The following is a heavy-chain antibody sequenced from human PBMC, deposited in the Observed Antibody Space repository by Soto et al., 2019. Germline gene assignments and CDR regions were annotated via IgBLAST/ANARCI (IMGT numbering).Heavy chain of an antibody. V-gene: IGHV3-21*01. CDR3: ARDRRYYDSSGYCAFDI. J-gene: IGHJ3*02. CDR1: GFTFSSYS. D-gene: IGHD3-22*01. CDR2: ISSSSSYI. Sequence: PGGSLRLSCAASGFTFSSYSMNWVRQAPGKGLEWVSSISSSSSYIYYADSVKGRFTISRDNAKNSLYLQMNSLRAEDTAVYYCARDRRYYDSSGYCAFDIWGQGTMVTVSS.